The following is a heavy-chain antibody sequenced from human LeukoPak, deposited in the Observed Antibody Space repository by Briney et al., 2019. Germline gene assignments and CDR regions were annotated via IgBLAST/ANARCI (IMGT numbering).Heavy chain of an antibody. J-gene: IGHJ6*03. V-gene: IGHV1-69*05. CDR2: IIPIFGTA. Sequence: ASVKVSCKASGGTFSSYAISWVRQAPGQGLEWMGRIIPIFGTANYAQKFQGRVTITTDESTSTDYMELSSLRSEDTAVYYCARDLDYFYYMDLWLTGTTVTVSS. CDR1: GGTFSSYA. CDR3: ARDLDYFYYMDL.